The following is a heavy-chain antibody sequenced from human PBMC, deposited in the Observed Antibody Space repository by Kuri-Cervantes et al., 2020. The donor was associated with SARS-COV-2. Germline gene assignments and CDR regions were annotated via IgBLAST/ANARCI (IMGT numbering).Heavy chain of an antibody. D-gene: IGHD1-26*01. V-gene: IGHV3-33*01. CDR1: GFSFSNFG. Sequence: GGSLRLSCAASGFSFSNFGMHWVRQAPGKGLEWVAVIWYGGSNKYYADSVKGRFTISRDNSKNTLYLQMNSLRAEDTAVYYCARDIVPVGATYDAFDIWGQGTMVTVSS. CDR3: ARDIVPVGATYDAFDI. CDR2: IWYGGSNK. J-gene: IGHJ3*02.